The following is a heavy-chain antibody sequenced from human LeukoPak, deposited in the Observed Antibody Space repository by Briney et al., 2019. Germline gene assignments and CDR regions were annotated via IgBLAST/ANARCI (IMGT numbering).Heavy chain of an antibody. V-gene: IGHV1-8*01. Sequence: GASVKVSCKASGYTFTSYDINWVRQATGQGLEWMGWMNPNSGNTGSAQRFQGRVTMTRDTSISTAYMELSSLTSEDTAVYYCARGPLVRLPSSFDPWGQGTLVTASS. CDR2: MNPNSGNT. D-gene: IGHD3-16*02. J-gene: IGHJ5*02. CDR3: ARGPLVRLPSSFDP. CDR1: GYTFTSYD.